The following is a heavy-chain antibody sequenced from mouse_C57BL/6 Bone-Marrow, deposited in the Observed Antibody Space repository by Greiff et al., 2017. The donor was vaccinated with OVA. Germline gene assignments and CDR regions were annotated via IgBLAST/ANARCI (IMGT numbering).Heavy chain of an antibody. J-gene: IGHJ1*03. Sequence: DVKLVESGGGLVQPGGSLKLSCAASGFTFSDYYMYWVRQTPEKRLEWVAYISNGGGSTYYPDTVKGRFTISRDNAKNTLYLQMSRLKSDDTAMYYCARHEDYGSSHWYFDVWGTGTTVTVSS. CDR1: GFTFSDYY. CDR2: ISNGGGST. CDR3: ARHEDYGSSHWYFDV. D-gene: IGHD1-1*01. V-gene: IGHV5-12*01.